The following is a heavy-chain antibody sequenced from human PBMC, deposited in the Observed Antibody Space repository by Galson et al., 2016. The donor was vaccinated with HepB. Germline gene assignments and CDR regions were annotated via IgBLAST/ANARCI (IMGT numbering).Heavy chain of an antibody. V-gene: IGHV3-30*18. CDR1: GFTFSSYG. Sequence: SLRLSCAAYGFTFSSYGLHWVRQAPGKGLEWVAVISYDGSDKYYADSVKGRFTISRDNSKNTLYLQMSSLRAEETAVDYCAKDVWRGSGTDYYGMDVWGQGTTVTVSS. J-gene: IGHJ6*02. D-gene: IGHD1-1*01. CDR2: ISYDGSDK. CDR3: AKDVWRGSGTDYYGMDV.